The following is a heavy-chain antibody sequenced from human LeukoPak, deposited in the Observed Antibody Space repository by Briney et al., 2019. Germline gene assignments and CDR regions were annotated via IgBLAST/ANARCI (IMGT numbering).Heavy chain of an antibody. Sequence: SETLSLTCAVSGYSISIAYYWGWIRQPPGKGLEWIGRIFRGGSTSYNPSLMSRLTMSMDTSKNQSSLQLTSVTAADTAVYYCARYDSRGSGPTQLEYWGQGILVTISS. CDR1: GYSISIAYY. CDR2: IFRGGST. CDR3: ARYDSRGSGPTQLEY. D-gene: IGHD1-1*01. V-gene: IGHV4-38-2*01. J-gene: IGHJ4*02.